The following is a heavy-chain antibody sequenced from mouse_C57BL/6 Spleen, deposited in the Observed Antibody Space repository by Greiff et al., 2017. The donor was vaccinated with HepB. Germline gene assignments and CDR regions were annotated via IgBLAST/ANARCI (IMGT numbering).Heavy chain of an antibody. CDR1: GFIIKNTY. CDR3: ALLLLRRRRAMDY. CDR2: IDPANGNT. Sequence: VQLKQSVAELVRPGASVKLSCTASGFIIKNTYMHWVKQRPEQGLEWIGRIDPANGNTKYAPKFQGKATITADTSSNTAYLQLSSLTSEDTAIYYCALLLLRRRRAMDYWGQGTSVTVSS. V-gene: IGHV14-3*01. J-gene: IGHJ4*01. D-gene: IGHD1-1*01.